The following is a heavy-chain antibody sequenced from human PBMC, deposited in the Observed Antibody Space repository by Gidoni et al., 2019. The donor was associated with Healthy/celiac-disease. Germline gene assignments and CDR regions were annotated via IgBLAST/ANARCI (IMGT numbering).Heavy chain of an antibody. CDR1: GFPFSSYA. D-gene: IGHD1-7*01. CDR3: AKERITGTTQSPFVDY. CDR2: ISGSGGST. V-gene: IGHV3-23*04. Sequence: EVQLVESGGGLVPPGGSLRLSCAASGFPFSSYAMSWVRQAPGKGLEWVSAISGSGGSTYYADSVKGRFTISRDNSKNTLYLQMNSLRAEDTAVYYCAKERITGTTQSPFVDYWGQGTLVTVSS. J-gene: IGHJ4*02.